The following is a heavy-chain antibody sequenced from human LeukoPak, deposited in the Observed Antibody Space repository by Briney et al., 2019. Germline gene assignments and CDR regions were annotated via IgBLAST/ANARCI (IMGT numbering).Heavy chain of an antibody. Sequence: SETLSLTCTVSGGSISSGGYYWSWIRQHPGKGPEWIGYIYYSGSTYYNPSLKSRVTISVDTSKNQFSLKLSSVTAADTAVYYCARDHSSSAYYYYGMDVWGQGTTVTVSS. D-gene: IGHD6-6*01. CDR1: GGSISSGGYY. CDR2: IYYSGST. V-gene: IGHV4-31*03. J-gene: IGHJ6*02. CDR3: ARDHSSSAYYYYGMDV.